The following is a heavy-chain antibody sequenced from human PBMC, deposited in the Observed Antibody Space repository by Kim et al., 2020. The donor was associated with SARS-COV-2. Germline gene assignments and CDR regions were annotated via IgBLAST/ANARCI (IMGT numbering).Heavy chain of an antibody. CDR1: GGSISSYY. CDR2: IYYSGST. CDR3: ARERLDGHYFDY. J-gene: IGHJ4*02. Sequence: SETLSLTCTVSGGSISSYYWSWIRQPPGKGLEWIGYIYYSGSTNYNPSLKSRVTISVDTSKNQFSLKLSSVTAADTAVYYCARERLDGHYFDYWGQGTLVTVSS. V-gene: IGHV4-59*01. D-gene: IGHD3-3*01.